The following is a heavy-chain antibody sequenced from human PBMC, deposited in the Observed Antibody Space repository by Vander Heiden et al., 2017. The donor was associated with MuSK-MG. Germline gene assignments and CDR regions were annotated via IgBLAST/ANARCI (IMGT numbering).Heavy chain of an antibody. D-gene: IGHD3-9*01. V-gene: IGHV3-21*01. CDR3: ARDDYDVVTGDSPLDY. J-gene: IGHJ4*02. CDR1: GFTFSTYG. Sequence: CAASGFTFSTYGFNWVRQAPGKGLEWVSSITSGRTSSSSSSTTSTSHISYADSGKGRFTISRDNAKTSLYLHMSSLRVEDTAVYYCARDDYDVVTGDSPLDYWGQGTLVTVSS. CDR2: ITSGRTSSSSSSTTSTSHI.